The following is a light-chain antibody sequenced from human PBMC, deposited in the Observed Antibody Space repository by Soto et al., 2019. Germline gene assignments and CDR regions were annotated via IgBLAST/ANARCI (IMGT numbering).Light chain of an antibody. CDR1: QNIGRF. CDR2: VAS. Sequence: DIQITQSPSSLSASVGDRVTITCRASQNIGRFLNWHQQKPGKAPNVLINVASTLRSGVPSRFSGSGSGTDFNLTINSLQPEDFATYFCQQSFTTPLTFGGGTKVDI. CDR3: QQSFTTPLT. J-gene: IGKJ4*01. V-gene: IGKV1-39*01.